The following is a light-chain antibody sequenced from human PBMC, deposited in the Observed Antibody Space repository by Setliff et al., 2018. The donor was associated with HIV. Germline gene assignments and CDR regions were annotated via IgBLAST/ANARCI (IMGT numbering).Light chain of an antibody. J-gene: IGLJ1*01. V-gene: IGLV2-23*01. Sequence: QSALTQPASVSGSPGQSITISCTGTSSDVGSYNLVSWYQQHPGNAPKLMIYESTKRPSGVSNRISGSKSGNTASLTISGLQAADEADYYCCSYAGTTTFVFGTGTKVTVL. CDR1: SSDVGSYNL. CDR2: EST. CDR3: CSYAGTTTFV.